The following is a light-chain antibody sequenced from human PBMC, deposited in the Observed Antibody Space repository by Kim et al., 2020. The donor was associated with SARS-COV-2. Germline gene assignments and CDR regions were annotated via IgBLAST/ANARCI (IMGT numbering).Light chain of an antibody. CDR3: HQYSSYLYT. CDR2: DAS. J-gene: IGKJ2*01. Sequence: DIQMTQSTSTLSASVGDKVTITCRASQNIISWLAWYQQKPGKAPRLLIYDASTLQSGVPSRFIGSGSGTEFSLTISGLQPDDFATYFCHQYSSYLYTFGQGTKLEI. V-gene: IGKV1-5*01. CDR1: QNIISW.